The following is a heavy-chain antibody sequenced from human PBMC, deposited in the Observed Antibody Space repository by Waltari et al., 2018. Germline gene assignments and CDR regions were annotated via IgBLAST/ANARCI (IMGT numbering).Heavy chain of an antibody. V-gene: IGHV3-30-3*01. CDR2: ISYDGGNE. CDR3: AGDINSGYYYFEY. J-gene: IGHJ4*02. D-gene: IGHD3-22*01. CDR1: GFTFGSYT. Sequence: QVHLVESGGGVVQPGRSLRLSCAASGFTFGSYTMHWVRQAPGNGLEWGELISYDGGNEYYADSVRGRFTISRDNSKNTLYLQMNSLRPEDTAVYSCAGDINSGYYYFEYWGQGTPVTVSS.